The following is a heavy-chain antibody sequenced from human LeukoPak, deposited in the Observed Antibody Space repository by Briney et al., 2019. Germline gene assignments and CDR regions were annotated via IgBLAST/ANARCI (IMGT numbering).Heavy chain of an antibody. CDR1: GGSVSSGSYY. J-gene: IGHJ4*02. D-gene: IGHD2-15*01. V-gene: IGHV4-61*01. Sequence: SETLSLTCTVSGGSVSSGSYYWSWIRQPPGKGLEWIGYIYYSGSTNYNPSLKSRVTISVDTSKNQFSLKLSSVTAADTAVYYCARAPGYCSGGSCYSLLDYWGQGTLVTVSS. CDR3: ARAPGYCSGGSCYSLLDY. CDR2: IYYSGST.